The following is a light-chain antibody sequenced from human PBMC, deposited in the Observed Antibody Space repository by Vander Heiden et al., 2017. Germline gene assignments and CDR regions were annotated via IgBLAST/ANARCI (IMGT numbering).Light chain of an antibody. J-gene: IGKJ1*01. CDR2: WAS. CDR3: QQYYSTPPT. Sequence: DIVMTQSPASLAASPGERATINCKSSQSVFYSFTNRSYLAWYQQKPGQPPKLLIYWASTRETGVPERFSGSGSGTDFTLTISSLQAEDVAVYYCQQYYSTPPTFGQGTKVXIK. V-gene: IGKV4-1*01. CDR1: QSVFYSFTNRSY.